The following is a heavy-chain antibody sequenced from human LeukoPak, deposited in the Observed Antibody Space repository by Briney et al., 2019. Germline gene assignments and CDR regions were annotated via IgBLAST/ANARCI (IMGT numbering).Heavy chain of an antibody. CDR1: GFTFISYD. CDR2: IGTAGDT. Sequence: GGSLRLSCAASGFTFISYDMHWVRQATGKGLEWVSAIGTAGDTYYPGSVKGRFNISRENAKISLYLQMNSLRAGDTAVHYCARGGPGSDGIYCQQWGQGTLVTVSS. D-gene: IGHD1-1*01. V-gene: IGHV3-13*01. J-gene: IGHJ1*01. CDR3: ARGGPGSDGIYCQQ.